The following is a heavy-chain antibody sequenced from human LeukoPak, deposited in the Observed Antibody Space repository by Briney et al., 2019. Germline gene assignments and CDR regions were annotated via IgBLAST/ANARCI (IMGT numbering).Heavy chain of an antibody. Sequence: GESLKISCTASGYSFSTYWIGWVRQTPGEGLEWMGIIYPGDPNIRYRPSFQGHVTISADKSISTAYLQWSSLKASDTAMYYCARHQGYSYGGRYYWGQGTLVTVSS. CDR1: GYSFSTYW. CDR3: ARHQGYSYGGRYY. J-gene: IGHJ4*02. V-gene: IGHV5-51*01. D-gene: IGHD5-18*01. CDR2: IYPGDPNI.